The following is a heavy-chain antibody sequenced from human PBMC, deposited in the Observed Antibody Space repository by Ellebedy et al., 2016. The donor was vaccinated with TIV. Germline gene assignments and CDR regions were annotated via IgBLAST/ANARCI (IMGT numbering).Heavy chain of an antibody. CDR3: ARETFNDVDLKVWGVLDI. V-gene: IGHV3-66*01. CDR2: SHRDGDT. J-gene: IGHJ3*02. D-gene: IGHD2/OR15-2a*01. Sequence: GESLKISCTASGFSVSSDYMSWVRQAPGKGLEWVSVSHRDGDTNYADSVKGRFIVSRDKSRNTLYLQVTGLSAEDTAVYYCARETFNDVDLKVWGVLDIWGQGTMVTVSS. CDR1: GFSVSSDY.